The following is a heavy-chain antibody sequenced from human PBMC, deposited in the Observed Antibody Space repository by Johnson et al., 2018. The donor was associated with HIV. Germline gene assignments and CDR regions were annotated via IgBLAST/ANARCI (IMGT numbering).Heavy chain of an antibody. CDR3: ARDLLIAYCGGDCWDAFDI. J-gene: IGHJ3*02. D-gene: IGHD2-21*02. V-gene: IGHV3-11*04. CDR1: GFIFSDYC. CDR2: ISSSGDTT. Sequence: QMQLVESGGDLVKPGGSLRLSCAASGFIFSDYCMSWIRQAPGKGLEWVSYISSSGDTTYYADSVKGRFTISRDIAENSLYLQMNSLRAEDTAVYYCARDLLIAYCGGDCWDAFDIWGQGTMVTVSS.